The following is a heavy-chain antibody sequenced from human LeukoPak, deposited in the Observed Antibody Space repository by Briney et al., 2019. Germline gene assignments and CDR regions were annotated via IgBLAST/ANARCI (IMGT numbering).Heavy chain of an antibody. Sequence: PGGSLILSCAASGFSFSSYAMSWVRQAPGKGLEWVSGISNSGGSTYYTDSVKGRFTISRDNSKNTLYLQMNSLRAEDTAVYYCAKDREWLTLYFDYWGQGTLVTVSS. CDR1: GFSFSSYA. D-gene: IGHD6-19*01. J-gene: IGHJ4*02. V-gene: IGHV3-23*01. CDR2: ISNSGGST. CDR3: AKDREWLTLYFDY.